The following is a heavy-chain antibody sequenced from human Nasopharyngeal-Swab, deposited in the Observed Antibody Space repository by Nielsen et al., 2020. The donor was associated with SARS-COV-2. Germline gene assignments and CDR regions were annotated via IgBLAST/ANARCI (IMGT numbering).Heavy chain of an antibody. CDR1: GFTVSSNY. V-gene: IGHV3-53*01. CDR3: ARQLLWFGGEMAGDAFDI. J-gene: IGHJ3*02. Sequence: GESLKISCAASGFTVSSNYMSWVRQAPGKGLEWVSVIYSGGSTYYADSVKGRFTVSRDNPKNTLYLQMNSLRAEDTAVYYCARQLLWFGGEMAGDAFDIWGQGTMVTVSS. CDR2: IYSGGST. D-gene: IGHD3-10*01.